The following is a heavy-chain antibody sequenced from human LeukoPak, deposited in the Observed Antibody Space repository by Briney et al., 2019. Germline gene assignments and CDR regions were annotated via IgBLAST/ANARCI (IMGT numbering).Heavy chain of an antibody. Sequence: GGSLRLSCAASGFIFDDYAMYWVRQAPGKGLGWVSGISWNSRIIDHADSVKGRFTISRDNAKTSLFLQMNSLTTDDTAFYYCARLTGAASGTYYFDFWGQGTLVTVSS. V-gene: IGHV3-9*01. CDR3: ARLTGAASGTYYFDF. CDR1: GFIFDDYA. D-gene: IGHD1-26*01. J-gene: IGHJ4*02. CDR2: ISWNSRII.